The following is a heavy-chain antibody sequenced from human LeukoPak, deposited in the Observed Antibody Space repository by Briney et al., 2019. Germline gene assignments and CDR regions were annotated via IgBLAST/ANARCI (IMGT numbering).Heavy chain of an antibody. D-gene: IGHD4-17*01. V-gene: IGHV4-30-4*08. CDR1: GASINTADYY. J-gene: IGHJ4*01. Sequence: SQTLSLTCNVSGASINTADYYWTWIRQPPGKGLEWIGYISYSGTPYYNPSLNSRVTISLDTSKNQFSLKLNSVTAADTAMYYCARDRYGDFEDYWGHGTLDTVSS. CDR2: ISYSGTP. CDR3: ARDRYGDFEDY.